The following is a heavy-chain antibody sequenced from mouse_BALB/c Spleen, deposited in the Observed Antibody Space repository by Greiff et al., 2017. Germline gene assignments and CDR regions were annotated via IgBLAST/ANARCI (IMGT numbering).Heavy chain of an antibody. CDR2: INPSNGRT. V-gene: IGHV1S81*02. J-gene: IGHJ2*01. D-gene: IGHD1-1*01. CDR3: ARDEVVATSYYFDY. CDR1: GYTFTSYW. Sequence: VQLQQPGAELVKPGASVKLSCKASGYTFTSYWMHWVKQRPGQGLEWIGEINPSNGRTNYNEKFKSKATLTVDKSSSTAYMQLSSLTSEDSAVYYCARDEVVATSYYFDYWGQGTTLTVSS.